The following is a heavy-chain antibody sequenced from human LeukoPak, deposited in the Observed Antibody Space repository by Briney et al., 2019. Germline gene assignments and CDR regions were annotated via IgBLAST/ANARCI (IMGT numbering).Heavy chain of an antibody. CDR2: INQYGTEK. V-gene: IGHV3-7*04. Sequence: GGSLRLSCAASGFTFSSYWMSWVRQAPGKGLEWVAKINQYGTEKYYVDSVKGRFTISRDNAKNSLYLQMNSLRAEDTAVYYCAREVREVPHWGQGTLATVSS. CDR3: AREVREVPH. CDR1: GFTFSSYW. J-gene: IGHJ4*02. D-gene: IGHD2-2*01.